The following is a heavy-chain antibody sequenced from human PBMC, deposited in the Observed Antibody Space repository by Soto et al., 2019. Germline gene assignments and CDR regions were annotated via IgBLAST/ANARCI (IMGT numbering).Heavy chain of an antibody. CDR3: ARIDYFAGAFDI. Sequence: KPSETLSLTCTVSGGSISSGDYYWSWIRQPPGKGLEWIGYIYYSGSTYYNPSLKSRVTISVDTSKNQFSLKLSSVTAADTAVYYCARIDYFAGAFDIWGQGTMVTVSS. V-gene: IGHV4-30-4*01. J-gene: IGHJ3*02. CDR2: IYYSGST. CDR1: GGSISSGDYY. D-gene: IGHD3-9*01.